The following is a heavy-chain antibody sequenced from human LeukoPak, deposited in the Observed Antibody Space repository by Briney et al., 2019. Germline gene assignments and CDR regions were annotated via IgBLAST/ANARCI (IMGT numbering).Heavy chain of an antibody. CDR3: AKGARGDTVTSIVGLNWFDP. CDR2: IYYSGST. V-gene: IGHV4-61*01. CDR1: GGSVSSGSYY. Sequence: PSETLSLTCTVSGGSVSSGSYYWRWIRQPPGKGLEWLGYIYYSGSTNYNPSLKSRVTISVDTSKNQFSLKLSSVTAADTAVYYCAKGARGDTVTSIVGLNWFDPWGQGTLVTVSS. J-gene: IGHJ5*02. D-gene: IGHD4-17*01.